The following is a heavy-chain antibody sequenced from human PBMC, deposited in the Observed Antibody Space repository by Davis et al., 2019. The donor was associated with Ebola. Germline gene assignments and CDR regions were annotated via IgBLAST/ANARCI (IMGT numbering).Heavy chain of an antibody. CDR1: GFSFTDAW. J-gene: IGHJ4*02. Sequence: GGSLRLSRAASGFSFTDAWMNWVRQAPGKGLEWVGRIKSKSDGGAADYAAPVKGRFTISRDDSKNTVYLQMNSLKTEDTAVYYCRSNFDYWGQGALVTVSS. V-gene: IGHV3-15*01. CDR2: IKSKSDGGAA. CDR3: RSNFDY.